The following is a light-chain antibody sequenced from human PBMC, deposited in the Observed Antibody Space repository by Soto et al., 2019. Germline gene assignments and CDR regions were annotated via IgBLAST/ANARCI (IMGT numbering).Light chain of an antibody. CDR1: QSVSSSY. Sequence: VLTQSPGTLSLSPGERATLSCRASQSVSSSYLAWYQQKPGQAPRLLIYGASSRATGVPDRFSGSGSGTDFTLTISRLEPEDFAVYYCQQYGSSPRAFGQGTKLEI. CDR2: GAS. V-gene: IGKV3-20*01. J-gene: IGKJ2*01. CDR3: QQYGSSPRA.